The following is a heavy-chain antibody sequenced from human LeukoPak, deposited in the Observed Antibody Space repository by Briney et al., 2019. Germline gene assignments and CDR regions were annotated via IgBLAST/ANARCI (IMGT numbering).Heavy chain of an antibody. V-gene: IGHV3-30*03. D-gene: IGHD3-10*01. CDR3: AIPPLSGTGSSRPLAEMDV. CDR2: ISYDGSNK. Sequence: GGSLRLSCAASGFTFSSYGMHWVRQAPGKGLEWVAVISYDGSNKYYADSVKGRFTISRDNSKNTLYLQMNSLRAEDTAVYYCAIPPLSGTGSSRPLAEMDVWGQGTTVTVSS. J-gene: IGHJ6*02. CDR1: GFTFSSYG.